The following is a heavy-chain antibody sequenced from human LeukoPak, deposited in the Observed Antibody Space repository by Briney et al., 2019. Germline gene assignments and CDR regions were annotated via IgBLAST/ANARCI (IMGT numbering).Heavy chain of an antibody. CDR3: ARLYAQYSSVDY. J-gene: IGHJ4*02. D-gene: IGHD6-25*01. V-gene: IGHV5-51*01. Sequence: GESLQISCKGSGYSFTGYWIGWVRQMPGKGLEWMGIIYPGDSDTRYSPSFQGQVTISADKSISTAYLQWSSLKASDTAVYYCARLYAQYSSVDYWGQGTLVTVSS. CDR2: IYPGDSDT. CDR1: GYSFTGYW.